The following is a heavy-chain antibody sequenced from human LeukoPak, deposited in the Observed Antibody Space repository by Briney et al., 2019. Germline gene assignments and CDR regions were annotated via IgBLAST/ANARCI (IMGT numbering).Heavy chain of an antibody. CDR3: ATGKGGSGSYSGFDY. Sequence: VASVKVSCKASGSTFTSYYMHWVRQAPGQGLEWMGGFDPEDGETIYAQKFQGRVTMTEDTSTDTAYMELSSLRSEDTAVYYCATGKGGSGSYSGFDYWGQGTLVTVSS. J-gene: IGHJ4*02. D-gene: IGHD3-10*01. CDR2: FDPEDGET. CDR1: GSTFTSYY. V-gene: IGHV1-24*01.